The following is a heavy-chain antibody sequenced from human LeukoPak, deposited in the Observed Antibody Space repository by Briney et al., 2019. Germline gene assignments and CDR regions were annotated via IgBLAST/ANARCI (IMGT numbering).Heavy chain of an antibody. CDR3: ARDQNYYGSGSYLGIDY. J-gene: IGHJ4*02. Sequence: SVKVPCKASGGTFSSYTISWVRQAPGPGLEWMGRIIPILGIANYAQKFQGRVTITADKSTSTAYMELSSLRSEDTAAYYCARDQNYYGSGSYLGIDYWGQGTLVTVSS. CDR1: GGTFSSYT. CDR2: IIPILGIA. V-gene: IGHV1-69*04. D-gene: IGHD3-10*01.